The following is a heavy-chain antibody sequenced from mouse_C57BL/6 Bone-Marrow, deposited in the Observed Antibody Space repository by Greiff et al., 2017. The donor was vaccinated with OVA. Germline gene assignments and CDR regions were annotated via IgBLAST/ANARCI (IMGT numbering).Heavy chain of an antibody. CDR2: IDPSDSET. D-gene: IGHD1-1*01. CDR1: GYTFTSYW. Sequence: QVQLQQPGAELVRPGSSVKLSCKASGYTFTSYWMHWVKQRPIQGLEWIGNIDPSDSETHYNQKFKDKATLTVDNSSSTAYMQLSSLTSEDSAVYYCARSEFLLLRFFDYWGQGTTLTVSS. CDR3: ARSEFLLLRFFDY. V-gene: IGHV1-52*01. J-gene: IGHJ2*01.